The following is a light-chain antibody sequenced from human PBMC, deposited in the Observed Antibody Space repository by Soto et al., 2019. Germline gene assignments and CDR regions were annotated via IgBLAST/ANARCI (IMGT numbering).Light chain of an antibody. CDR2: GAS. CDR1: QSVSSSY. Sequence: EIVLTQSPGTLSLSPGERATLSCRASQSVSSSYLAWYQQKPGQAPRLLIYGASSRATGIPDRFSGSGSGTDFTLTISRLEPEDFAVYYCQQSGRTFGQWTKLEIK. V-gene: IGKV3-20*01. J-gene: IGKJ2*01. CDR3: QQSGRT.